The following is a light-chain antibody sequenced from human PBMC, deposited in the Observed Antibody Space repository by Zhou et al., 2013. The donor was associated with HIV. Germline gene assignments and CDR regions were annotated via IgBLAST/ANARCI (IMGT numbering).Light chain of an antibody. CDR1: QSVGSSY. J-gene: IGKJ2*01. V-gene: IGKV3-20*01. CDR2: GAS. Sequence: EIVLTQSPGTLSLSPGDRATLSCRASQSVGSSYLAWYVQRPGQSPRLLIFGASNRATGIPDKFSGSGSGTDFTLTINGLEPEDIAVYYCQHYGSSQEYTFGQGTKLEIK. CDR3: QHYGSSQEYT.